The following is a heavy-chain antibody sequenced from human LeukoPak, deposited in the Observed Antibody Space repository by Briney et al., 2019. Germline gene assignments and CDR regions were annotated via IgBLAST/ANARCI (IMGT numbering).Heavy chain of an antibody. Sequence: GGSLRLSCAASGFTFSSYAMSWVRQAPGKGLEWVSSISSSSSYIYYADSVKGRFTISRDNAKNSLYLQMNSLRAEDTAVYYCAREHAIAAAGPKGDWFDPWGQGTLVTVSS. J-gene: IGHJ5*02. CDR2: ISSSSSYI. D-gene: IGHD6-13*01. CDR1: GFTFSSYA. CDR3: AREHAIAAAGPKGDWFDP. V-gene: IGHV3-21*01.